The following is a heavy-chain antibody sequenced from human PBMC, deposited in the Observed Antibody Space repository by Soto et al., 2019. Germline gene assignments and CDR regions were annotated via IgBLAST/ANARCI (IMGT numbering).Heavy chain of an antibody. CDR3: ARDLGYYDSSGYFDY. Sequence: GGSLRLSCAVSGFIFSDYYMSWMRQAPGKGLEWVSYISSRGDIIYYADSVKGRLTISRDNAKNSLYLQMNSLRAEDTAVYYCARDLGYYDSSGYFDYWGQGTLVTVSS. J-gene: IGHJ4*02. CDR1: GFIFSDYY. V-gene: IGHV3-11*01. D-gene: IGHD3-22*01. CDR2: ISSRGDII.